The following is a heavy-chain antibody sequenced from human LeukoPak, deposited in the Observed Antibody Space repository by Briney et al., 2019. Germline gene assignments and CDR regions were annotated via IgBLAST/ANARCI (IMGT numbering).Heavy chain of an antibody. D-gene: IGHD1-1*01. V-gene: IGHV3-23*01. CDR1: GFTFSSYA. Sequence: GGSLRLSCAASGFTFSSYAMSWVRQAPGKGLEWVSAISGSGGSTYYADSAKGRFTISRDNAKNTVDLQMNGLRAEDTTVYYCATVSEYWGQGTLVTVSA. CDR2: ISGSGGST. J-gene: IGHJ4*02. CDR3: ATVSEY.